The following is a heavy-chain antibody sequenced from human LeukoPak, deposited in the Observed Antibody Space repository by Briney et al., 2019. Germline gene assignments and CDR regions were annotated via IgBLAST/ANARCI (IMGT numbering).Heavy chain of an antibody. D-gene: IGHD6-13*01. CDR2: ISSSGSTI. V-gene: IGHV3-11*04. CDR3: ARDRLAAAGQNWFDP. CDR1: GFTFSDYY. J-gene: IGHJ5*02. Sequence: PGGSLRLSCAASGFTFSDYYMSWIRQAPGKGLEWVSYISSSGSTIYYADSVKGRFTISRDNAKNSLYLQMNSLRAEDTAVYYCARDRLAAAGQNWFDPWGQGTLVTVSS.